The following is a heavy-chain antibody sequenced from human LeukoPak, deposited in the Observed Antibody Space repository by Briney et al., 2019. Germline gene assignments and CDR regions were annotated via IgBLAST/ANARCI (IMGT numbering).Heavy chain of an antibody. CDR3: AKVVGAAMHDAFGI. CDR2: ISWNSVSI. Sequence: GGSLRLSCAASGFTFDDYAMHWVRQAPGKGLEWVSGISWNSVSIDYADSVKGRFTISRDNAKNSLYLQMNSLRPDGTALYYCAKVVGAAMHDAFGIWGQGTMVTVSS. D-gene: IGHD2-2*01. V-gene: IGHV3-9*01. J-gene: IGHJ3*02. CDR1: GFTFDDYA.